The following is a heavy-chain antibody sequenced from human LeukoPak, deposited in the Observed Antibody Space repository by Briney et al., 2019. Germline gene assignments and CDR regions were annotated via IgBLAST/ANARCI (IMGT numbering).Heavy chain of an antibody. CDR1: GGSISSGGYY. Sequence: SQTLSLTCTVSGGSISSGGYYWSWIRQHPGKGLEWIGYINYSGSTYYNPSLKSRVTISVDTSKNQFSLKLSSVTAADTAVYYCARGGIAVAGPHSYYYYGMDVWGQGTTVTVSS. J-gene: IGHJ6*02. CDR3: ARGGIAVAGPHSYYYYGMDV. V-gene: IGHV4-31*03. D-gene: IGHD6-19*01. CDR2: INYSGST.